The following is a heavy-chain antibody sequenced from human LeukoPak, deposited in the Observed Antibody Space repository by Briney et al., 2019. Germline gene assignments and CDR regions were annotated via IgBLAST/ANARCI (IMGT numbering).Heavy chain of an antibody. J-gene: IGHJ3*01. CDR2: LTSSGSTI. V-gene: IGHV3-48*03. Sequence: PGGALRLSCAAPGFTFSNNQRNWVRHAQGKGLEWVSKLTSSGSTIYYADSVKGRLTISRDNAKTALSLQMNSLRAEDMAVYYCARLFDLWGQGTMVTVSS. CDR3: ARLFDL. CDR1: GFTFSNNQ.